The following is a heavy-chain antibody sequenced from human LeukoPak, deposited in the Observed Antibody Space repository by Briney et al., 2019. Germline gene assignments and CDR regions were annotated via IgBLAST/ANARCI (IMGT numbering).Heavy chain of an antibody. CDR1: GGSISIYY. Sequence: SETLSLTCTVSGGSISIYYWSWIRQPPGKGLEWIGYIYYSGSTNYNPSLKSRVTKSVDTSKNQFSLKLSSVTAADTAVYYCARGGAYYYYYGMDVWGQGTTVTVSS. J-gene: IGHJ6*02. V-gene: IGHV4-59*01. CDR3: ARGGAYYYYYGMDV. CDR2: IYYSGST.